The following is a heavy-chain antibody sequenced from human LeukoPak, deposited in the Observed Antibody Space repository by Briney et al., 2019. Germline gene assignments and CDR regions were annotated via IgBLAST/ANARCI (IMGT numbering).Heavy chain of an antibody. D-gene: IGHD6-13*01. CDR2: IKQDGSEK. CDR3: ARDRYSST. V-gene: IGHV3-7*01. J-gene: IGHJ5*02. CDR1: GFTFSSYW. Sequence: GGSLRLSCAASGFTFSSYWMSWVRQASGKGLEWVANIKQDGSEKYYVDFVKGRFTISRDNAKNSLYLQMNSLRGDDTAVYYCARDRYSSTWGQGTLVTVSS.